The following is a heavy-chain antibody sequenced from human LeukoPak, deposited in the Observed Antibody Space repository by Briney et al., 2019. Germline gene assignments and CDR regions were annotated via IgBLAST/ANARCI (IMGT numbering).Heavy chain of an antibody. V-gene: IGHV4-4*07. D-gene: IGHD6-19*01. Sequence: SETLSLTCTVSGGSISSYYSSWIRQPAGKGLEWIGRIYTSGSTNYNPSLKSRVTMSVDTSKNQFSLKLSSVTAADTAVYYCARKDSSGPYLDYWGPGTLVTVSS. J-gene: IGHJ4*02. CDR3: ARKDSSGPYLDY. CDR1: GGSISSYY. CDR2: IYTSGST.